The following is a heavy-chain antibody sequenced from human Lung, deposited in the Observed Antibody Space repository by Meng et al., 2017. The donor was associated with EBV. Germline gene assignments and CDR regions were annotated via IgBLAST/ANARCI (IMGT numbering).Heavy chain of an antibody. CDR2: TYYRSKWYN. J-gene: IGHJ4*02. Sequence: QLQRRQSGTGLVKPPQTLSLPWAICGDGVSRNSAAWNWIRQSPSRGLEWLGRTYYRSKWYNDYAVSVKSRITINPDTSKNQFSLQLNSVTPEDTAVYYCASSRPLAGNWNYHYWGQGTLVTVSS. V-gene: IGHV6-1*01. CDR3: ASSRPLAGNWNYHY. D-gene: IGHD1-7*01. CDR1: GDGVSRNSAA.